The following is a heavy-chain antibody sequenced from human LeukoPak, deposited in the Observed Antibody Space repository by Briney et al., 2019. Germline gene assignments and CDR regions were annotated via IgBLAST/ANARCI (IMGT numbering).Heavy chain of an antibody. CDR3: ARRGGDDILTGYYVESWFDP. CDR1: GGSISSGSYS. J-gene: IGHJ5*02. Sequence: PSETLSLTCSVSGGSISSGSYSWVWIRQPPGKGLEWIGTIDYSGGISYKLSLRSRVTISVDTPKNQFSLKVPSVTAADTAVYYCARRGGDDILTGYYVESWFDPWGQGTLVTVSS. D-gene: IGHD3-9*01. V-gene: IGHV4-39*01. CDR2: IDYSGGI.